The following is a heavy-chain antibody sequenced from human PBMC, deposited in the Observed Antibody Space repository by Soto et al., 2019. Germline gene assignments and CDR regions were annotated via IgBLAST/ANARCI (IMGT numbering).Heavy chain of an antibody. CDR1: GFTFNTYG. Sequence: GGSLRLSCTTSGFTFNTYGMYWVRQAPGKGLEWVSYISSDSRYIYHGDSVKGRFTISRDNARNSVYLQMNSLRDEDTAVYYCARIKLVDFFFINVDVYDMDVWSQGTPVTVSS. CDR3: ARIKLVDFFFINVDVYDMDV. V-gene: IGHV3-48*02. CDR2: ISSDSRYI. J-gene: IGHJ6*02. D-gene: IGHD2-15*01.